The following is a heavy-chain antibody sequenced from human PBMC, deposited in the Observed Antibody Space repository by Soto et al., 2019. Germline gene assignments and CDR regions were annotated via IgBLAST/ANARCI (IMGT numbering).Heavy chain of an antibody. CDR2: ISYDGSNK. Sequence: GGSLRLSCAASGFTFSSYGMHWVRQAPGKGLEWVAVISYDGSNKYYADSVKGRFTISRDNSKNTLYLQMNSLRAEDTAVYYCPKQEGAGWLGELVSNYGAFDKWGEGTMVT. D-gene: IGHD3-10*01. V-gene: IGHV3-30*18. CDR3: PKQEGAGWLGELVSNYGAFDK. J-gene: IGHJ3*02. CDR1: GFTFSSYG.